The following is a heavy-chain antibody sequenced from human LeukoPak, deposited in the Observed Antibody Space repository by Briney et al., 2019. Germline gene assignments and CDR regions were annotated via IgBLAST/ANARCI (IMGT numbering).Heavy chain of an antibody. CDR1: GYRFTSYD. CDR3: ARDGGYYGSGSYFTYFY. J-gene: IGHJ4*02. Sequence: ASVKVSCKASGYRFTSYDISWVRQAPGQGLQWVGVISTYTGNTNYAQSFQDRVTMTTDTSTSTVYMELRSLTSDDTAVYYCARDGGYYGSGSYFTYFYWGQGTLVTVSS. D-gene: IGHD3-10*01. CDR2: ISTYTGNT. V-gene: IGHV1-18*04.